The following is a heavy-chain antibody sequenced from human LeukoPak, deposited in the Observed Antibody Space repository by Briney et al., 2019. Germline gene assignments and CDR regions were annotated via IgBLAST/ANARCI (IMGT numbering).Heavy chain of an antibody. J-gene: IGHJ2*01. D-gene: IGHD4-17*01. CDR1: GFTFSRYA. CDR2: ISATGGST. V-gene: IGHV3-23*01. Sequence: GGSLRLSCAASGFTFSRYAMTWVRQAPGKGLEWVSTISATGGSTHYADSVKGRFTISRDNSKNTLYLQMNSLRAEDTAVFYCAKDREDYGDYDWYFDLWGRGTLVTVSS. CDR3: AKDREDYGDYDWYFDL.